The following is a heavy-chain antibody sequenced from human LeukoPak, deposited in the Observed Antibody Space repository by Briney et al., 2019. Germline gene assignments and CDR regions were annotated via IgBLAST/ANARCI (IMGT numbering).Heavy chain of an antibody. V-gene: IGHV1-3*01. CDR2: INAGNGNT. CDR3: ARDLWFGEPLGMDV. D-gene: IGHD3-10*01. Sequence: ASVKVSCKASGYTFTSYAMHWVRQAPGQRLEWMGWINAGNGNTKYSQKFQGRVTITRDTSASTAYMELSSLRSEDTAVYYCARDLWFGEPLGMDVWGQGTTVTVSS. J-gene: IGHJ6*02. CDR1: GYTFTSYA.